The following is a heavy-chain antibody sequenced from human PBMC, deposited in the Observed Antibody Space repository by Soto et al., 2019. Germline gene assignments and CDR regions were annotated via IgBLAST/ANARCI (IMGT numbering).Heavy chain of an antibody. D-gene: IGHD2-15*01. V-gene: IGHV3-74*01. CDR1: GFTFSWYW. J-gene: IGHJ6*04. CDR2: INSDGSST. Sequence: EVQLVESGGGLVQPGGSLRLSCAASGFTFSWYWMHWVRQVSGKGLVWVARINSDGSSTSYADSVKGRFTVSRDNAKNTLYLQMNSLRAEDTAVYYCVGVVAGATLDVWGKGTTVTVSS. CDR3: VGVVAGATLDV.